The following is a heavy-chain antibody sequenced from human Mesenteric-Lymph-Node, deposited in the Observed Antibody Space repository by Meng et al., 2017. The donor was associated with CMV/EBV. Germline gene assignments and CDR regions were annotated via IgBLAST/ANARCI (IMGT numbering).Heavy chain of an antibody. CDR1: GGSISSSSYY. Sequence: QLQLQESGPGLVKPSEPLSLPCTVLGGSISSSSYYWGWIRQPPGKGLEWIGSIYYSGSTYYNPSLKSRVTISVDTSKNQFSLKLSSVTAADTAVYYCARPHYYGSGSSPWFDPWGQGTLVTVSS. J-gene: IGHJ5*02. CDR3: ARPHYYGSGSSPWFDP. V-gene: IGHV4-39*01. D-gene: IGHD3-10*01. CDR2: IYYSGST.